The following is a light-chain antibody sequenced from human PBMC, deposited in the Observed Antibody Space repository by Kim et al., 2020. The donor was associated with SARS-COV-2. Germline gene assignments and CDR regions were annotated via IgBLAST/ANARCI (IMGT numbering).Light chain of an antibody. CDR3: QVWDSSSDLVV. CDR2: YDS. J-gene: IGLJ2*01. V-gene: IGLV3-21*04. CDR1: NIGSKS. Sequence: APGKRARITWGGNNIGSKSVHWYQQKPGQAPVLVIDYDSDRPSGIPERFSGSNSGNTATLTISRVEAGDEADYYCQVWDSSSDLVVFGGGTQLTVL.